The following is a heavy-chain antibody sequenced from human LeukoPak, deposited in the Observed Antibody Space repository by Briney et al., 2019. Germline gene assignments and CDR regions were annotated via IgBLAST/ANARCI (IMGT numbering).Heavy chain of an antibody. CDR3: TYGDYPLTY. V-gene: IGHV3-66*01. J-gene: IGHJ4*02. CDR1: RLSVGNSF. D-gene: IGHD4-17*01. CDR2: IYSDGKT. Sequence: GRSMRLSCTASRLSVGNSFCLWVRQAPGKALEWVSIIYSDGKTLYTKSVKGRFTFSRDKSKNTFYLQMNSLRAEDTAVYFCTYGDYPLTYWGQGTLVTVSS.